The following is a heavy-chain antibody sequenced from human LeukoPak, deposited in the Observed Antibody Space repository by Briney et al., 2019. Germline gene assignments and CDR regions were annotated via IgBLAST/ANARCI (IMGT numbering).Heavy chain of an antibody. Sequence: PGGSLRLSCAASGFTFSSYWMHWVRQAPGKGLVWVSRINSDGSITIQADSVKGRFTISRDNAKNTLFLQMSSLRAEDTAVYYCARGSSGYYHGTLDYWGQGTLVTVSS. CDR2: INSDGSIT. D-gene: IGHD3-22*01. CDR1: GFTFSSYW. CDR3: ARGSSGYYHGTLDY. J-gene: IGHJ4*02. V-gene: IGHV3-74*01.